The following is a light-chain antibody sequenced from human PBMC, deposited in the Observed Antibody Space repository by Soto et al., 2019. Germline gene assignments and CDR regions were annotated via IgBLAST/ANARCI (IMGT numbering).Light chain of an antibody. CDR3: QQYGSSIT. CDR1: QSVDSN. CDR2: GAS. V-gene: IGKV3D-15*01. Sequence: EIVMTQSPATLSVSPGERATLSCRASQSVDSNLAWYQQKPGQAPRLLIFGASTRATGIPARFSGSGSGTDFTLTISRLEPEDFAVFYCQQYGSSITFGQGTRLEIK. J-gene: IGKJ5*01.